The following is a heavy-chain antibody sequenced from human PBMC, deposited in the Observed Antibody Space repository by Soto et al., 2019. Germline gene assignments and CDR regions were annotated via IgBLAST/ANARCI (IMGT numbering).Heavy chain of an antibody. CDR3: ARVGIAVAGTLDP. CDR2: IYYSGST. J-gene: IGHJ5*02. V-gene: IGHV4-30-4*01. CDR1: GGSISSGDYY. Sequence: QVQRQESGPGLVKPSQTLSLTCTVSGGSISSGDYYWSWIRQPPGKGLEWIGYIYYSGSTYYNPSLKSRVTISVDTSKNQFSLKLSSVTAADTAVYYCARVGIAVAGTLDPWGQGTLVTVSS. D-gene: IGHD6-19*01.